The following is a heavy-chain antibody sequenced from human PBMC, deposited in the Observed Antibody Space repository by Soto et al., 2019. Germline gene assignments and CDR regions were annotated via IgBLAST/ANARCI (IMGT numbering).Heavy chain of an antibody. CDR2: ISAYNGNT. Sequence: ASVKVSCKASGYTFTSYGISWVRQAPGQGLEWMGWISAYNGNTNYAQKLQGRVTMTTDTSTSTAYMELRSLRSDDTAVYYCAKNVLRYFDRSYYFDYWGQGTLVTVSS. D-gene: IGHD3-9*01. CDR1: GYTFTSYG. V-gene: IGHV1-18*01. J-gene: IGHJ4*02. CDR3: AKNVLRYFDRSYYFDY.